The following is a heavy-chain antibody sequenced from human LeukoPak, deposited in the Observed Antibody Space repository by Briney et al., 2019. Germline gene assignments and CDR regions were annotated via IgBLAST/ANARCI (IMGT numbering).Heavy chain of an antibody. CDR3: ARREALYCSGGSCYSEWFDP. J-gene: IGHJ5*02. D-gene: IGHD2-15*01. Sequence: GESLSISCKGSGYSFTSYWIGWVRQMPGKGLEWMGIIYPGDSDTRYSPSFQGQVTISADKSISTAYLQWSSLKASDTAMYYCARREALYCSGGSCYSEWFDPWGQGTLVTVSS. CDR2: IYPGDSDT. CDR1: GYSFTSYW. V-gene: IGHV5-51*01.